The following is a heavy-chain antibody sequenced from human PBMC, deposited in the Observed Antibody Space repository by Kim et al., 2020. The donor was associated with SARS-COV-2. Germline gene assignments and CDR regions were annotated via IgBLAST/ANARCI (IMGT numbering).Heavy chain of an antibody. CDR2: IIPIFGTA. CDR1: GGTFSSYA. Sequence: SVKVSCKASGGTFSSYAISWVRQAPGQGLEWMGGIIPIFGTANYAQKFQGRVTITADESTSTAYMELSSLRSEDTAVYYCARDGGDYDILTGYYRSLDYWGQGTLVTVSS. D-gene: IGHD3-9*01. CDR3: ARDGGDYDILTGYYRSLDY. J-gene: IGHJ4*02. V-gene: IGHV1-69*13.